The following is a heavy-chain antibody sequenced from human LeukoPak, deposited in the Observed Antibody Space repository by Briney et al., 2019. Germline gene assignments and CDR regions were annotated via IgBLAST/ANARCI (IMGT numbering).Heavy chain of an antibody. J-gene: IGHJ6*03. CDR1: GFTFSSYG. V-gene: IGHV3-30*02. D-gene: IGHD6-19*01. CDR2: IRYDGSNK. CDR3: ARERTYSSGWYYYYYMDV. Sequence: GGSLRLSCAASGFTFSSYGMHWVRQAPGKGLEWVAFIRYDGSNKYYADSVKGRFTISRDNSKNTLYLQMNSLRSDDTAVYYCARERTYSSGWYYYYYMDVWGKGTTVTVSS.